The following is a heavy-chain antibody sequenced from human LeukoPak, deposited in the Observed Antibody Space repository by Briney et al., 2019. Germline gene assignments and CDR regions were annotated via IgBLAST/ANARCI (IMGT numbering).Heavy chain of an antibody. J-gene: IGHJ4*02. CDR3: ARESISGYSYGYY. V-gene: IGHV3-7*03. Sequence: PGGSLRLSCAASGFTFSSYWMSWVRQAPGKGLEWVANIKQDGSEKYYVDSVKGRFTISRDNAKNSLYLQMNSLRAEDTAVYYCARESISGYSYGYYWGQGTLVTVSS. D-gene: IGHD5-18*01. CDR1: GFTFSSYW. CDR2: IKQDGSEK.